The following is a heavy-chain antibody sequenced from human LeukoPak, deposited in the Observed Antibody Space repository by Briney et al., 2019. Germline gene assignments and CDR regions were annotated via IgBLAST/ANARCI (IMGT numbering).Heavy chain of an antibody. Sequence: GGSLRLSCVASGFTFSTYGMTWVRQAPGKGLGWVSSISGNAEGTYYADSVKGRFTISRDNSKNTLYLQMNSLRAEDTAVYYCAKRGPIYSASPGNYFDYWGQGTLVTVSS. CDR1: GFTFSTYG. V-gene: IGHV3-23*01. CDR2: ISGNAEGT. J-gene: IGHJ4*02. D-gene: IGHD3-10*01. CDR3: AKRGPIYSASPGNYFDY.